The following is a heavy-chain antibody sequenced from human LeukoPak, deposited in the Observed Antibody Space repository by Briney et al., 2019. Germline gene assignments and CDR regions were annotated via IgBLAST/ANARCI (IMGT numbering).Heavy chain of an antibody. CDR3: ARWRVVGTAPEGLDY. CDR2: IRYDGSNK. CDR1: GFTFSSYG. Sequence: GGSLRLSCAASGFTFSSYGMHWVRKAPGKGMEWVAFIRYDGSNKYYADSVKGRFTISRDNSKNTLYLQMNSLRAEDTAVYYCARWRVVGTAPEGLDYWGQGTLVTVSS. J-gene: IGHJ4*02. D-gene: IGHD1-14*01. V-gene: IGHV3-30*02.